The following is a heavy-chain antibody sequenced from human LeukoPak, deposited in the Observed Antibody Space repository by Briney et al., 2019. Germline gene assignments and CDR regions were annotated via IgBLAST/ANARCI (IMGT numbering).Heavy chain of an antibody. Sequence: SETLSLTCTVSGGSISSYYWSWIRQPPGKGLEWIGYIYYSGSTNYNPSLKSRVTISVDTSKNQFSLKLSSVTAADTAVYYCARGSRGMATIGIRFDYWGQGTLVTVSS. V-gene: IGHV4-59*01. CDR1: GGSISSYY. J-gene: IGHJ4*02. CDR3: ARGSRGMATIGIRFDY. CDR2: IYYSGST. D-gene: IGHD5-24*01.